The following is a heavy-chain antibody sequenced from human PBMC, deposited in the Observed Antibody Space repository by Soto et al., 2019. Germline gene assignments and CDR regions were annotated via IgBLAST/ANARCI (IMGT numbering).Heavy chain of an antibody. D-gene: IGHD2-2*01. V-gene: IGHV6-1*01. CDR1: GDSVYSNSAA. CDR3: ARVSPLFVVVPVATTGRFYYYYGMDV. Sequence: PSQTLSLTCAISGDSVYSNSAAWNWIRQSPSRGLEWLGRTYYRYKWFNDYAVSVKSRITINPDTSKNQFSLQLNAVTPEDTAVYYCARVSPLFVVVPVATTGRFYYYYGMDVWGQGTTVTVSS. J-gene: IGHJ6*02. CDR2: TYYRYKWFN.